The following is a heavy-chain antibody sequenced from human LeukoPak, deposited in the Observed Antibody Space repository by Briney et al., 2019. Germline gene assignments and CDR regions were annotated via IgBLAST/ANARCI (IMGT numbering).Heavy chain of an antibody. J-gene: IGHJ4*02. D-gene: IGHD3-10*01. V-gene: IGHV3-21*01. CDR3: ARTTHYYDSPHFDY. CDR2: ISSSSSYI. CDR1: GFTFSSYS. Sequence: PGGSLRLSCAASGFTFSSYSMNWVRQAPGKGLQWVSSISSSSSYIYYADSVKGRFTISRDNARNSLYLQMNSLRAEDTAVYYCARTTHYYDSPHFDYWGQGTLVTVSS.